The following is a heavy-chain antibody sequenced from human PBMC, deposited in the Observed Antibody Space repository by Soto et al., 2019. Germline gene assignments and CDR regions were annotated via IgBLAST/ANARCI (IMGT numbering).Heavy chain of an antibody. D-gene: IGHD1-26*01. Sequence: DVQLVGSGGGLVRPGESLRLSCTASGFTFNNKWMHWVRQAPGKGLVWLSRIDGAAATTNYADSVKGRFTISRDNAKNIVFLHVNGLTDEDTAVYYCARGGAMGVDYWGQGTLVTVSS. CDR3: ARGGAMGVDY. CDR2: IDGAAATT. V-gene: IGHV3-74*01. CDR1: GFTFNNKW. J-gene: IGHJ4*02.